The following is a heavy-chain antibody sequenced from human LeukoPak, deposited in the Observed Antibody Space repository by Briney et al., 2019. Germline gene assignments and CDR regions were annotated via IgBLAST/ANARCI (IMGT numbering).Heavy chain of an antibody. Sequence: SETLSLTCTVSGVSISSYYWSWIRQPPGKGLEWIGYIYTSGSTNYNPSLKSRVTISVDTSKNQFSLKLSSVTAADTAVYYCARHANNYDFWSGSASNWFDPWGEGTLVTVSS. CDR2: IYTSGST. D-gene: IGHD3-3*01. V-gene: IGHV4-4*09. J-gene: IGHJ5*02. CDR1: GVSISSYY. CDR3: ARHANNYDFWSGSASNWFDP.